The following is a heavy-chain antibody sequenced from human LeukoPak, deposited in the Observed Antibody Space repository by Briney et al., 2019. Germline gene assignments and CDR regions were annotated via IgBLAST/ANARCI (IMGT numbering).Heavy chain of an antibody. CDR2: ITTSSTYT. V-gene: IGHV3-21*04. CDR3: ARDSYSGSYSYFDY. Sequence: GGSLRLSCEASGFSFSSYNMDWVRQTPGKGLEWISSITTSSTYTFYADSVKGRFTISRDNAKNSLYLQMNSLRAEDTALYYCARDSYSGSYSYFDYWGQGTLVTVSS. D-gene: IGHD1-26*01. CDR1: GFSFSSYN. J-gene: IGHJ4*02.